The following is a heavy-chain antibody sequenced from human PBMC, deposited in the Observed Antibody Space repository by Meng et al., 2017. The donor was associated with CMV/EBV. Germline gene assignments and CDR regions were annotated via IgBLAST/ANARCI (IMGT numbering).Heavy chain of an antibody. V-gene: IGHV3-15*01. CDR1: GFTFSSYW. J-gene: IGHJ4*02. D-gene: IGHD3-22*01. CDR3: ATAPGYYASSPFDY. CDR2: IKSKTDGGTT. Sequence: GGSLRLSCAASGFTFSSYWMNWVRQAPGKGLEWLGLIKSKTDGGTTDYAAPVKGRFSISRDDSKNTLYLQMNSLKTEDTAVYYCATAPGYYASSPFDYWGQGTMVTVSS.